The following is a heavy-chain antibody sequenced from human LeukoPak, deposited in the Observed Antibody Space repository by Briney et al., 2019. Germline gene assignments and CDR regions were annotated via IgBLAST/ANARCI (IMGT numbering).Heavy chain of an antibody. Sequence: PGGSLRLSCAASGFTVSSKYMSWVRQAPGKGLEWVSVIYSGGSTYYADSVKGRFTISRDNSKSTVDLQMNSLRVEDTAVYYCARGTVTAPDYWGQGTLVTVSS. J-gene: IGHJ4*02. CDR3: ARGTVTAPDY. D-gene: IGHD2-21*02. CDR2: IYSGGST. V-gene: IGHV3-53*01. CDR1: GFTVSSKY.